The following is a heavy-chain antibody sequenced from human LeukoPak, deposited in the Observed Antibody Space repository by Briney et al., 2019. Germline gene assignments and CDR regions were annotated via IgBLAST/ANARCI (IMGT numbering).Heavy chain of an antibody. CDR1: GFTFSSYA. D-gene: IGHD2-8*02. Sequence: GESLRLSCAASGFTFSSYAMHWVRQAPGKGLEWVAVISYDGSNKYYADSVKGRFTISRDNSKITLYLQMNSLRAEDTAVYYCAKELVGFDYWGQGTLVTVSS. CDR2: ISYDGSNK. V-gene: IGHV3-30-3*01. CDR3: AKELVGFDY. J-gene: IGHJ4*02.